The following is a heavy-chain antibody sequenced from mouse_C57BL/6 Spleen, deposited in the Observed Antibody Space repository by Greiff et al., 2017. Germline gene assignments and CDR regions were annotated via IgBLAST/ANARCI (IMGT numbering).Heavy chain of an antibody. CDR1: GYAFTNYL. CDR2: INPGSGGT. D-gene: IGHD1-1*01. Sequence: QVQLKESGAELVRPGTSVKVSCKASGYAFTNYLIEWVKQRPGQGLEWIGVINPGSGGTNYNEKFKGKATLTADKSSSTAYMQLSSLTSEDSAVYCCARAHGSSLFAYWGQGTLVTVSA. CDR3: ARAHGSSLFAY. V-gene: IGHV1-54*01. J-gene: IGHJ3*01.